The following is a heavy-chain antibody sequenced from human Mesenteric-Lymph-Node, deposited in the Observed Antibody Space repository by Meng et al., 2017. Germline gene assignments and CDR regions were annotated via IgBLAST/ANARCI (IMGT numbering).Heavy chain of an antibody. CDR2: ISNGGTKI. J-gene: IGHJ6*02. V-gene: IGHV3-48*03. Sequence: GESLKISCAASGFTFSDYLMDWARQAPGKGLEWVSYISNGGTKIYYTDSVKGRFTISRDDAKNSLYLQINSLRAEDTAVYYCARDGHHYYGLDVWGLGTTVTVSS. CDR1: GFTFSDYL. CDR3: ARDGHHYYGLDV.